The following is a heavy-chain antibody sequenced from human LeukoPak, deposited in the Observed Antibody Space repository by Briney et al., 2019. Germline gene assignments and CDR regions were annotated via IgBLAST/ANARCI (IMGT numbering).Heavy chain of an antibody. CDR1: GFDFSGYG. CDR2: ISYDGSNK. V-gene: IGHV3-30*18. CDR3: AKVGIAAFDY. J-gene: IGHJ4*02. Sequence: PGRSLTLSCAASGFDFSGYGLHWVRQAPGKGLEWVAVISYDGSNKYYADSVKGRFTTSRDNSKNTLYLQMNSLRAEDTAVYYCAKVGIAAFDYWGQGTLVTVSS. D-gene: IGHD6-25*01.